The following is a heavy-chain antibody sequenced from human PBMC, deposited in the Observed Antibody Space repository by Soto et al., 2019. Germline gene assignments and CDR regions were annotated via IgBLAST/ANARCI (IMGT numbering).Heavy chain of an antibody. CDR3: AREEPLLPDYYGMDV. CDR2: ISYDGSNK. V-gene: IGHV3-30-3*01. CDR1: GFTFSSYA. J-gene: IGHJ6*02. D-gene: IGHD3-22*01. Sequence: PGGSLRLSCAASGFTFSSYAMHWVRQAPGKGLEWVAVISYDGSNKYYADSVKGRFTISRDNSKNTLYLQMNSLRAEDTAVYYCAREEPLLPDYYGMDVWGQGTTVTVSS.